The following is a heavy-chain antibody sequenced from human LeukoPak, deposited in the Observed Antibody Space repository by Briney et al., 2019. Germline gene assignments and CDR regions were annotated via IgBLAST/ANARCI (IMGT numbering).Heavy chain of an antibody. V-gene: IGHV3-30*18. J-gene: IGHJ6*02. CDR2: ISYDGSNK. CDR1: GLTFGSYG. Sequence: GRSLRLSCAASGLTFGSYGMHWVRQAPGKGLEWVAVISYDGSNKYYADSVKGRFTISRDNSKNTLYLQMNSLRAEDTAVYYCAKDFLPGATGYGMDVWGQGTTVTVSS. D-gene: IGHD1-26*01. CDR3: AKDFLPGATGYGMDV.